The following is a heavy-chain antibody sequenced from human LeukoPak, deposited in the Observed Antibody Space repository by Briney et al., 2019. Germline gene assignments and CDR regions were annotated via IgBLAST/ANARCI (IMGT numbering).Heavy chain of an antibody. D-gene: IGHD5-18*01. J-gene: IGHJ4*02. Sequence: GGSLRLSCAASGFTFSSYAMHWVRQAPGKGLEWVTVISYDGSNKYYADSVKGRFTISRDNSKNTLYLQMNSLRAEDTAVYYCAKDPAMVITEFDYWGQGTLVTVSS. CDR2: ISYDGSNK. V-gene: IGHV3-30*04. CDR3: AKDPAMVITEFDY. CDR1: GFTFSSYA.